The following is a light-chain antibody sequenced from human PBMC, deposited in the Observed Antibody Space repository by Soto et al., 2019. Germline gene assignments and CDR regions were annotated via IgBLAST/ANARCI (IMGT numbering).Light chain of an antibody. Sequence: QKNQSSFSLFAFVGDRVPIHCQGRQELGHFLNLYQQKPGKTPKLLIYDTSSLQTGVPSRFSGSGSGTHFSFTISSLQPEDLATYYCQQFDDVPYSFGQGTKVAIK. V-gene: IGKV1-33*01. CDR1: QELGHF. CDR2: DTS. CDR3: QQFDDVPYS. J-gene: IGKJ2*03.